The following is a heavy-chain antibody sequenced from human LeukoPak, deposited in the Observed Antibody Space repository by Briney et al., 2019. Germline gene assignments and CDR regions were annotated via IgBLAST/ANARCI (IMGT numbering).Heavy chain of an antibody. CDR1: GFTFSSYG. CDR2: IWYDGSNK. V-gene: IGHV3-33*01. D-gene: IGHD3-10*01. CDR3: ARDGALTMARGVPPFDY. J-gene: IGHJ4*02. Sequence: GRSLRLSCAASGFTFSSYGMHWVRQAPGKGLEWVAVIWYDGSNKYYADSVKGRFTISRDNSKNTLYLQMNSLRAEDTAVYYCARDGALTMARGVPPFDYWGQGTLVTVSS.